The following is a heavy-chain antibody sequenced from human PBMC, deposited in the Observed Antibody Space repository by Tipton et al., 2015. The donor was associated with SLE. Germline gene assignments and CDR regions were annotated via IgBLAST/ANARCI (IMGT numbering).Heavy chain of an antibody. Sequence: SLRLSCAASGFTFSSYSMNWVRQAPGKGLEWVSSISSSSSYIYYADSVKGRFTISRDNAKNSLYLQMNSLRAEDTAVYYCARDPRGLGYSYYMDVWGKGTTVTVSS. CDR1: GFTFSSYS. V-gene: IGHV3-21*01. D-gene: IGHD5/OR15-5a*01. CDR2: ISSSSSYI. J-gene: IGHJ6*03. CDR3: ARDPRGLGYSYYMDV.